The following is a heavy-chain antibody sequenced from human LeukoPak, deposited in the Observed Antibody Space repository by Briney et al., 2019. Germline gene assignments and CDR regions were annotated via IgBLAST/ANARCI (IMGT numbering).Heavy chain of an antibody. CDR3: ASRRGSNRPFDY. J-gene: IGHJ4*02. V-gene: IGHV3-21*01. CDR2: ISDDSNYI. Sequence: GSLRLSCAASGFTFSTYSGNWIRQAPGKGLEGVSSISDDSNYIFYADSVKGRFTISRDNAKNSLYLQMNSLTAEDSAVYYCASRRGSNRPFDYWGQGTLVTVSS. CDR1: GFTFSTYS. D-gene: IGHD1-26*01.